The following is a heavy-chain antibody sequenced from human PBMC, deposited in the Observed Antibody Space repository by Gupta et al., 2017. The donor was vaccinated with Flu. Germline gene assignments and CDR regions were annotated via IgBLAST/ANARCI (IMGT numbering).Heavy chain of an antibody. CDR1: GFTFSRYG. CDR2: ISYDGSKK. CDR3: AKGHSSGYYTIDK. D-gene: IGHD3-22*01. Sequence: QVQLVESGGGVVQPGRSLRVSCSASGFTFSRYGMHWVRQAPGKGPEWVAVISYDGSKKYYADSVKGRFTISRDNSKNMLYLQMSSLRAEDTAVYYCAKGHSSGYYTIDKWGQGTLVTVHS. J-gene: IGHJ4*02. V-gene: IGHV3-30*18.